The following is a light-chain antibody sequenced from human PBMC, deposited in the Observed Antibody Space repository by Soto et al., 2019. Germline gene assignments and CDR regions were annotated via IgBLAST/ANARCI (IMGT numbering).Light chain of an antibody. CDR3: QQYNHWWT. CDR2: GAS. CDR1: QSVSTN. J-gene: IGKJ1*01. V-gene: IGKV3-15*01. Sequence: EIVLTQSPATLSLSPGERATLSCRASQSVSTNLVWYQQKPGQAPRLLIYGASSRAPGVPGRFSGSGSGTEFTLTISSLESEDFAVYFCQQYNHWWTFGQGTKVDIK.